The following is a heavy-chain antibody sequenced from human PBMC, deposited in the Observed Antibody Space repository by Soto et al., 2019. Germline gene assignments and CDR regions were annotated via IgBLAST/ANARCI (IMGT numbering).Heavy chain of an antibody. CDR1: GFTFTSYW. D-gene: IGHD1-1*01. Sequence: PGGSLRLSCVASGFTFTSYWMSWVRQAPGKGLEWVANIKGDGSEKKYVDSVKGRFTISRDNAHNSVSLQMNSLRAEDTALYYCGRDEVRNGVGVWGQANMVPVSS. J-gene: IGHJ6*02. CDR2: IKGDGSEK. CDR3: GRDEVRNGVGV. V-gene: IGHV3-7*01.